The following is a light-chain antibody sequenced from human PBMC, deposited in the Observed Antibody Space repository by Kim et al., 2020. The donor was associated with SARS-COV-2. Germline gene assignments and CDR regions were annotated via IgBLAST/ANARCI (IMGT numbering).Light chain of an antibody. J-gene: IGLJ3*02. CDR2: GNT. Sequence: RVTISCTGSSSNIGTGYDVHWYRQFPGTAPKLLIYGNTNRPSGVPDRFSGSKSGTSASLAITGLQAEDEADYYCQSYDSSLRGSVFGGGTQLTVL. V-gene: IGLV1-40*01. CDR3: QSYDSSLRGSV. CDR1: SSNIGTGYD.